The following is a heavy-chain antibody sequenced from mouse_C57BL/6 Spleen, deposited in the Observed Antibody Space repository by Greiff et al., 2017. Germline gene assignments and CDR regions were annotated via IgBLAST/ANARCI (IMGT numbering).Heavy chain of an antibody. J-gene: IGHJ2*01. D-gene: IGHD1-1*01. CDR3: ARGDYGSSYVPGDY. CDR1: GYTFTSYW. CDR2: IDPSDSYT. Sequence: VKLQQPGAELVKPGASVKLSCKASGYTFTSYWMQWVKQRPGQGLEWIGEIDPSDSYTNYNQKFKGKATLTVDTSSSTAYMQLSSLTSEDSAVYYCARGDYGSSYVPGDYWGQGTTLTVSS. V-gene: IGHV1-50*01.